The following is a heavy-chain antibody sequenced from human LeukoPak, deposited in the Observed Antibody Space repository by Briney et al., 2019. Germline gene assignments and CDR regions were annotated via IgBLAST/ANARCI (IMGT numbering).Heavy chain of an antibody. CDR2: IKQDGSEK. J-gene: IGHJ4*02. V-gene: IGHV3-7*01. Sequence: GGSLRLSCAASGFTFSSYAMSWVRQAPGKGLEWVANIKQDGSEKYYVDSVKGRFTISRDNAKNSLYLQMNSLRAEDTAVYHCARDTFLGALGHDYWGQGTLVTVSS. CDR1: GFTFSSYA. CDR3: ARDTFLGALGHDY. D-gene: IGHD3-16*01.